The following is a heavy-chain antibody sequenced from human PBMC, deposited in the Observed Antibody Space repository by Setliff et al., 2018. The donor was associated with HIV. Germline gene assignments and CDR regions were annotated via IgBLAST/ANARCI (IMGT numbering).Heavy chain of an antibody. CDR3: ARARRDSYDRGGRNHYYIDV. CDR2: MNPNSGNT. Sequence: RASVKVSCKASGYTFSSYDINWVRQATGQGLEWMGWMNPNSGNTGYAQKFQGRVTMTRDTSIGTAYMELNNLKFEDTAVYYCARARRDSYDRGGRNHYYIDVWGKGTPVTVSS. V-gene: IGHV1-8*02. D-gene: IGHD3-22*01. CDR1: GYTFSSYD. J-gene: IGHJ6*03.